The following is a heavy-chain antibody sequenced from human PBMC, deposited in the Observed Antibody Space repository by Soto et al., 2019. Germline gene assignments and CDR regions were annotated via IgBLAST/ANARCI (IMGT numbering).Heavy chain of an antibody. Sequence: SETLSLTCTVSGGSISSGDYYWSWIRQPPGKGLEWIGYIYYSGSTYYNPSLKSRVTISVDTSKNQFSLKLSSVTAADTAVYYCARAPSDILTGYESWGQGTLVTVSS. CDR1: GGSISSGDYY. CDR3: ARAPSDILTGYES. CDR2: IYYSGST. J-gene: IGHJ4*02. D-gene: IGHD3-9*01. V-gene: IGHV4-30-4*01.